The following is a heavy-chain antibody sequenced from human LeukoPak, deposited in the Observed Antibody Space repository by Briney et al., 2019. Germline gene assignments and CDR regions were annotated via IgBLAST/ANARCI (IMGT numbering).Heavy chain of an antibody. CDR2: IYTSGST. CDR1: GGSISSGSYY. Sequence: PSQTLSLTCTVSGGSISSGSYYWSWIRQPAGKGLEWIGRIYTSGSTNYNPSLKSRVTISVDTSKNQFSLKLSSVTAADTAVYYCARAPVDYDFWSGHDYWGQGTLVTVSS. CDR3: ARAPVDYDFWSGHDY. J-gene: IGHJ4*02. V-gene: IGHV4-61*02. D-gene: IGHD3-3*01.